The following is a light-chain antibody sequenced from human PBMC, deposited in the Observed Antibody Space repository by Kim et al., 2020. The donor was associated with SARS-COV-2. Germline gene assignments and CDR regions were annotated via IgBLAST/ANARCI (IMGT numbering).Light chain of an antibody. CDR2: LGS. J-gene: IGKJ1*01. Sequence: DIVMTQSPLSLPVTPGEPASISCRSSQSLLHTNGHNYLDWYVQKPGQSPHLLIYLGSNRASGVPDRFSGSGSGTDFTLKISRVEAEDVGVYYCMQARQTVWTFGQGTKVDIK. V-gene: IGKV2-28*01. CDR1: QSLLHTNGHNY. CDR3: MQARQTVWT.